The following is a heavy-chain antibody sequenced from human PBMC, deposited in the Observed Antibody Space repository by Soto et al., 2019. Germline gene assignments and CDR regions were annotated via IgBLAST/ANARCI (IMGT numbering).Heavy chain of an antibody. CDR1: GFTFCNYA. D-gene: IGHD3-22*01. CDR2: FSGSGDST. CDR3: ARDAGELPVVTVGVFVF. J-gene: IGHJ4*02. Sequence: GGSLGLSCSASGFTFCNYAMSGVRQAPGKGLEWVSAFSGSGDSTFYADSVKGRFTVSRDNSKKTLYLQLNSLRDEDTAVYYCARDAGELPVVTVGVFVFWGRGTLVTVSS. V-gene: IGHV3-23*01.